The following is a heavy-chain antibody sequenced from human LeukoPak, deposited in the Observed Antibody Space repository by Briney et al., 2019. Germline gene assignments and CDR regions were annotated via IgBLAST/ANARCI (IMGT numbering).Heavy chain of an antibody. CDR3: AKDMNSYCSGSSYNPWGPFDS. J-gene: IGHJ4*02. Sequence: GGSLRLSCAASGFSFNNYAMHWVRQAPGKGLEWVSGIARNSGNTGFADSVKGRFTISRDNAENSLYLQMNSLRAEDTALYYCAKDMNSYCSGSSYNPWGPFDSWGQGTLVTVSS. CDR2: IARNSGNT. D-gene: IGHD3-10*02. V-gene: IGHV3-9*01. CDR1: GFSFNNYA.